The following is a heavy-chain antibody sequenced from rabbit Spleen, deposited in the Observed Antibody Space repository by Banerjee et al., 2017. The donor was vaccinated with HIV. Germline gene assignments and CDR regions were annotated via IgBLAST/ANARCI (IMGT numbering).Heavy chain of an antibody. V-gene: IGHV1S40*01. Sequence: QSLEESGGDLVKPGASLTLTCTASGFSFSHSDFMYWVRQAPGKGLEWIACIDTGSSGFTYHASWAKGRFTISKASSTTVTLQATSLTAADTATYFCARDSGSSFSSYGMDLWGQGTLVTVS. CDR2: IDTGSSGFT. CDR1: GFSFSHSDF. J-gene: IGHJ6*01. D-gene: IGHD8-1*01. CDR3: ARDSGSSFSSYGMDL.